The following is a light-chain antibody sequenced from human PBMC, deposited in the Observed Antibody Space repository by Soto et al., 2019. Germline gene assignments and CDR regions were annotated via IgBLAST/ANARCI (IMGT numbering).Light chain of an antibody. J-gene: IGLJ1*01. CDR1: SSDVGGYNY. CDR2: EVN. CDR3: SSYGGYNNVV. Sequence: QSALTQPPSASGSPGQSVTISCTGTSSDVGGYNYVSWFQQHPGKAPKLIIHEVNQRPSGLPDRFSGSKSGNTASLTVSGLQEEDEGTYYCSSYGGYNNVVFGTGTKLTVL. V-gene: IGLV2-8*01.